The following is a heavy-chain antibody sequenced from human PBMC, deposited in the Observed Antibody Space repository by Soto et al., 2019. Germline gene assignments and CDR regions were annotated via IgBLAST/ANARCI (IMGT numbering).Heavy chain of an antibody. J-gene: IGHJ4*02. V-gene: IGHV3-74*01. CDR2: INSDGSET. CDR1: GFTFSSSW. CDR3: ARDWGYSPDY. Sequence: EVELVESGGGLVQPGGSLRLSCAASGFTFSSSWMHWVRQAPGKGLVWVSYINSDGSETRCADSVKGRFTISRDNAKNTLYLQMNSLRAEDTALYYCARDWGYSPDYWGQGTLVTVSS. D-gene: IGHD5-18*01.